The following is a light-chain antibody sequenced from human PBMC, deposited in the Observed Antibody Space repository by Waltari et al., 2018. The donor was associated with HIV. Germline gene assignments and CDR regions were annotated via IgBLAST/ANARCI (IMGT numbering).Light chain of an antibody. V-gene: IGLV1-40*01. CDR1: SSNIGAGHD. J-gene: IGLJ2*01. CDR2: GNN. CDR3: HCTDSSLMGPVV. Sequence: QSVLTQPPSVSGAPGQRVTISCTGNSSNIGAGHDVHWYRQLPGTAPKFLNSGNNFRPSGVPDRFSGSKSGTSASLVITGLQADDEAVYYCHCTDSSLMGPVVFGGGTKLTVL.